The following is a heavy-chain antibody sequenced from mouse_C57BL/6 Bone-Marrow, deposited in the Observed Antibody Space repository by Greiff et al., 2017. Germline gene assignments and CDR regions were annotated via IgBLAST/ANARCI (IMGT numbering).Heavy chain of an antibody. CDR3: ARHPIYYYGSTSYAMDY. D-gene: IGHD1-1*01. Sequence: VQRVESGPGLVAPSQSLSITCTVSGFSLTSYGVHWVRQPPGKGLEWLVVIWSDGSTTYNSALKSRLSISKDNSKSQVFLKMNSLQTDDTAMYYCARHPIYYYGSTSYAMDYWGQGTSVTVSS. J-gene: IGHJ4*01. V-gene: IGHV2-6-1*01. CDR1: GFSLTSYG. CDR2: IWSDGST.